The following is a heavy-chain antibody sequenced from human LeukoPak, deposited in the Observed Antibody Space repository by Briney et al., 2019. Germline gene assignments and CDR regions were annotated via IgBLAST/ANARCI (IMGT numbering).Heavy chain of an antibody. D-gene: IGHD1-26*01. CDR1: GFTFSSQA. J-gene: IGHJ6*03. CDR2: ISGAGGRT. CDR3: AKYCPKVEPPDYMDV. Sequence: GGSLRLSCAASGFTFSSQAMSWVRQAPGKGLECVSGISGAGGRTYYADSVKGRFTISRDNSKNTLYLQMNSLRVEDTAVYYCAKYCPKVEPPDYMDVWGKGTTVTVS. V-gene: IGHV3-23*01.